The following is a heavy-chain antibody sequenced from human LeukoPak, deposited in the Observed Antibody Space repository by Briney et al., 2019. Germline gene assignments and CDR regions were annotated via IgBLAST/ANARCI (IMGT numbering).Heavy chain of an antibody. Sequence: SSETLSLTCTVSGGSISSSSFYWGWIRQPPGKGLEWIGTIYYSGSTYYNPSLKSRVTISVETSKNQFSLKLSSVTAADTAVYYCARGGRGYSGYVLDYWGQGTLVTVSS. J-gene: IGHJ4*02. V-gene: IGHV4-39*01. CDR1: GGSISSSSFY. CDR3: ARGGRGYSGYVLDY. CDR2: IYYSGST. D-gene: IGHD5-12*01.